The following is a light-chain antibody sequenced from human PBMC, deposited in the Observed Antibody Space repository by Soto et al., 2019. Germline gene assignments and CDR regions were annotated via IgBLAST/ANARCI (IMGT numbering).Light chain of an antibody. CDR3: QQSYNTLWT. Sequence: EIQMTQSPSSLSASVGDRVTITCRASQSISSYLNWYQQKPGKAPKLLIYAASSLQSGVPSRFSGSGSGTDFTLTISSLQPEDSATYYCQQSYNTLWTFGQGTKVDIK. V-gene: IGKV1-39*01. CDR2: AAS. CDR1: QSISSY. J-gene: IGKJ1*01.